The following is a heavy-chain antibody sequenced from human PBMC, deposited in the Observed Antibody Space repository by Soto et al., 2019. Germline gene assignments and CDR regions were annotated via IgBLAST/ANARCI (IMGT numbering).Heavy chain of an antibody. J-gene: IGHJ4*02. CDR2: IHYSGATP. CDR1: GYTFTNYY. D-gene: IGHD3-16*01. V-gene: IGHV1-46*01. CDR3: ARGGPDLGTIGSFDY. Sequence: QVQLVQSGAEVKRPGASVKVSCKASGYTFTNYYMHWVRQAPGQGFELMGVIHYSGATPTYAQKFQSRFTMARDTSTSTVYVELSSLTSEDTAVYYCARGGPDLGTIGSFDYWGQGTLVTFS.